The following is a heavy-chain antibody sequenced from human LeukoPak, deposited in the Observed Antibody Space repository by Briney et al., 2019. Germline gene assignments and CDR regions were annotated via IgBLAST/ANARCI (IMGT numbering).Heavy chain of an antibody. Sequence: ASVKVTCTVYGYTLTELSMHWVRQPPGKGLEWMGGFDPEDGETIYAQKFQGRITMTEDTSTDTAYMELSSLRSEDTAVYYCATEQTSGYSGYDRLFDYWGQGTLVTVSS. D-gene: IGHD5-12*01. CDR2: FDPEDGET. V-gene: IGHV1-24*01. J-gene: IGHJ4*02. CDR1: GYTLTELS. CDR3: ATEQTSGYSGYDRLFDY.